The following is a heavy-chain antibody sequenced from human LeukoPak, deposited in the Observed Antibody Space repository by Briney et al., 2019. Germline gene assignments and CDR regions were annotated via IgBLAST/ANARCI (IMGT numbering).Heavy chain of an antibody. V-gene: IGHV5-51*01. J-gene: IGHJ4*02. CDR3: ARQDLGDYGRNYFQS. CDR2: IFPGDSET. D-gene: IGHD4-17*01. CDR1: GSNFVDYW. Sequence: GESLKISCKDSGSNFVDYWIGWVRQVPGRGLEWMAVIFPGDSETTSSTSFQGQVSISVDTSTNTAYLEWSSLKASDTAIYYCARQDLGDYGRNYFQSWGQGTLVIVSS.